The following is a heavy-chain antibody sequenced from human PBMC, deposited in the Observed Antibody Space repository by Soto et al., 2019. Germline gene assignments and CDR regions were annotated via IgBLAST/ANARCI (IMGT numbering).Heavy chain of an antibody. V-gene: IGHV3-11*01. J-gene: IGHJ6*02. Sequence: GGSLRLSPAAYDVPFFDLYMSWSSTAPGKGLEWVSYISSSGSTIYYADSVKGRFTISRDNAKNSLYLQMNSLRAEDTAVYYCARDKQWLVQSYYYYYGMDVWGQGT. CDR3: ARDKQWLVQSYYYYYGMDV. CDR1: DVPFFDLY. CDR2: ISSSGSTI. D-gene: IGHD6-19*01.